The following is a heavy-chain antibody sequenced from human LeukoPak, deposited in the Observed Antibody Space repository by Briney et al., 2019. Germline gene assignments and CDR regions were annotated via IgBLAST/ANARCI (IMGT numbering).Heavy chain of an antibody. CDR1: GGSISSYY. CDR2: IYHSGST. V-gene: IGHV4-59*12. D-gene: IGHD2-2*01. Sequence: KASETLSLTCTVSGGSISSYYWSWIRQPPGKGLEWIGYIYHSGSTYYNPSLKSRVTISVDRSKNQFSLKLSSVTAADTAVYYCARAPQLAQRAAFDIWGQGTMVTVSS. J-gene: IGHJ3*02. CDR3: ARAPQLAQRAAFDI.